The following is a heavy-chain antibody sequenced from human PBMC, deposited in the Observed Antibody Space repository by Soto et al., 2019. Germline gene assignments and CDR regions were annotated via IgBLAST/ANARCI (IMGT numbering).Heavy chain of an antibody. CDR1: CGSISSSSYH. CDR3: AKHRYSNYPSFDY. D-gene: IGHD4-4*01. V-gene: IGHV4-39*01. Sequence: PSETLSLTCTFSCGSISSSSYHWGWIRQPPGKGLEWVGSIYYSGSTFYNSSLKSRVTISVDTSKNQFSLKLSSVTAADTAVYYCAKHRYSNYPSFDYWGQGTLVTSPQ. J-gene: IGHJ4*02. CDR2: IYYSGST.